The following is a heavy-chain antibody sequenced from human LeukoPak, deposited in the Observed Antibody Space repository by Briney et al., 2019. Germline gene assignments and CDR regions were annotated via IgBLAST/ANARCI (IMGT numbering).Heavy chain of an antibody. CDR1: GYTFTGYY. V-gene: IGHV1-2*04. CDR3: ARGQLIKTTYYYDSSGYYYFDY. D-gene: IGHD3-22*01. Sequence: ASVKVSCKASGYTFTGYYTHWVRQAPGQGLEWMGWINPNSGGTNYAQKFQGWVTMTRDTSISTAYMELSRLRSDDTAVYYCARGQLIKTTYYYDSSGYYYFDYWGQGTLVTVSS. CDR2: INPNSGGT. J-gene: IGHJ4*02.